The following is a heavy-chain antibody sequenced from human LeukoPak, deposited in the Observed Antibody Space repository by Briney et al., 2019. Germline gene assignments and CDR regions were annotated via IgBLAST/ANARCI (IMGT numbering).Heavy chain of an antibody. CDR1: GGSISSGDYY. CDR2: IYYSGST. V-gene: IGHV4-30-4*01. CDR3: ARGDIVVVPAARIWFDP. D-gene: IGHD2-2*01. Sequence: SQTLSLTCIVSGGSISSGDYYWSWICQPPGKGLEWIGYIYYSGSTYYNPSLKSRVTISVDTSKNQFSLKLSSVTAADTAVYYCARGDIVVVPAARIWFDPWGQGTLVTVSS. J-gene: IGHJ5*02.